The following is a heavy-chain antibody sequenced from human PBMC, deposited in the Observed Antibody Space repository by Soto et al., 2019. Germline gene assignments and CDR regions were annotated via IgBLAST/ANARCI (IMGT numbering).Heavy chain of an antibody. CDR3: ASYRVGHAFDI. J-gene: IGHJ3*02. CDR2: IYYSGST. D-gene: IGHD2-21*01. CDR1: GGSFSDYY. V-gene: IGHV4-30-4*01. Sequence: SETLCLTSAVYGGSFSDYYGSWIRQPPGKGLEWIGYIYYSGSTYYNPSLKSRVTISVDTSKNQFSLKLSSVTAADTAVYYCASYRVGHAFDIWGQGTMVTVSS.